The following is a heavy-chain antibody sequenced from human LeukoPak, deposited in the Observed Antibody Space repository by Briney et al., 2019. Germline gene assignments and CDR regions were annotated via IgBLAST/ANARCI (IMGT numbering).Heavy chain of an antibody. V-gene: IGHV4-59*08. J-gene: IGHJ3*02. D-gene: IGHD2-2*01. CDR3: ASHPLSTSPAFDM. CDR2: IYYSGST. Sequence: PSETLSLTCTVSGGSISSYYWSWIRQPPGKGLEWIGYIYYSGSTNYNPSLKSRVTISVDTSKSQFSLKLSSLTAADTAVYYCASHPLSTSPAFDMWGQGTMVTLS. CDR1: GGSISSYY.